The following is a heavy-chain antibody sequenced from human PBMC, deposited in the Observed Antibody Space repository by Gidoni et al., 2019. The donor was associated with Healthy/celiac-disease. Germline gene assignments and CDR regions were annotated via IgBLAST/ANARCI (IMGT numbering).Heavy chain of an antibody. CDR3: AKDSLSGGTTNY. V-gene: IGHV3-23*01. Sequence: EVQLLESGGGLVQPGGSLRLSCAASGFPFSSYPMSWVRQAPGKGLEWVSAISGSGGSTYYADSVKGRFTISRDNSKNTLYLQMNSLRAEDTAVYYCAKDSLSGGTTNYWGQGTLVTVSS. CDR1: GFPFSSYP. CDR2: ISGSGGST. J-gene: IGHJ4*02. D-gene: IGHD4-17*01.